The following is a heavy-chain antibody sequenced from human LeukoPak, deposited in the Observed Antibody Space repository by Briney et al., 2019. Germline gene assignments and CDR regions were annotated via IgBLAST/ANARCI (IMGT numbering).Heavy chain of an antibody. Sequence: GGSLRLSCAASGFTFSSYGMHWVRQAPGKGLEWVAVISYDGSNKYYADSVKGRFTVSRDNSKNTLYLQMNSLSAEDTAVYYCAKDKVGTYCGGDCSLGRLDYWGQGTLVTVSS. V-gene: IGHV3-30*18. CDR2: ISYDGSNK. CDR3: AKDKVGTYCGGDCSLGRLDY. J-gene: IGHJ4*02. CDR1: GFTFSSYG. D-gene: IGHD2-21*02.